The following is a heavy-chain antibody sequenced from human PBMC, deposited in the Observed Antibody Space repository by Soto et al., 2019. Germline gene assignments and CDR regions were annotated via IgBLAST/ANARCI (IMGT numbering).Heavy chain of an antibody. CDR3: VRDCSAGGYYYYYYGMDV. V-gene: IGHV4-4*07. D-gene: IGHD2-15*01. J-gene: IGHJ6*02. CDR2: IYISGST. Sequence: SETLSLTCTVSGESISSYYWSWIRQPAGKGLEWIGRIYISGSTDYNPSLKSRVSMSVDRSKNQFSLRLTSVTAADTAVYYCVRDCSAGGYYYYYYGMDVWGQGTTVTVSS. CDR1: GESISSYY.